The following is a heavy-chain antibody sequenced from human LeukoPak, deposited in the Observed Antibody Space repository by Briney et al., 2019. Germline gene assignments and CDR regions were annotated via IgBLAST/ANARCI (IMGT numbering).Heavy chain of an antibody. CDR3: AKGVGQQLTFDY. V-gene: IGHV3-30*02. CDR2: IRYDGSNK. CDR1: GFTFSSYG. Sequence: GGSLRLSCAASGFTFSSYGMHWVRQAPGKGPEWVTFIRYDGSNKYYADSVKGRFTISRDNSKNTLYLQMNSLRAEDTAVYYCAKGVGQQLTFDYWGQGTLVTVSS. J-gene: IGHJ4*02. D-gene: IGHD6-13*01.